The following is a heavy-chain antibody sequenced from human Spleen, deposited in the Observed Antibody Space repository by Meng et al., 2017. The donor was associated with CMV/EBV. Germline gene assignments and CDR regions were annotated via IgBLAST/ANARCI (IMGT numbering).Heavy chain of an antibody. J-gene: IGHJ6*02. CDR2: IYSGGST. CDR3: AREQQPTRPGDYYGLDV. CDR1: GFTVSSNY. D-gene: IGHD1/OR15-1a*01. V-gene: IGHV3-66*02. Sequence: GESLKIACAASGFTVSSNYMSWVRQAPGKGLEWVSIIYSGGSTYYADSVKGRFTISRDNSKNTLYLQMNSLRAEDTAVYYCAREQQPTRPGDYYGLDVWGQGTTVTVSS.